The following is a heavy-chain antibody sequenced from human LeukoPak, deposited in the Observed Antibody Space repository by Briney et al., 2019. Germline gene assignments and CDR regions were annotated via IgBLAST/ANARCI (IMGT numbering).Heavy chain of an antibody. CDR3: AKGADYDILAGESYYFDC. D-gene: IGHD3-9*01. J-gene: IGHJ4*02. CDR2: ISWNTGNI. Sequence: GRSLRLSCAASGFTFDDYAMHWVRQAPGKGLEWVSGISWNTGNIGYADSVKGRFTISRDNAKNSLFLQMNSLRTEDTAFYYCAKGADYDILAGESYYFDCWGQGTLVTVSS. V-gene: IGHV3-9*01. CDR1: GFTFDDYA.